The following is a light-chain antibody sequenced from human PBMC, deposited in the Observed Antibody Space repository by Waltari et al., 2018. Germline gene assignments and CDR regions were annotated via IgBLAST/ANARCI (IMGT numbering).Light chain of an antibody. CDR2: DAS. V-gene: IGKV3-20*01. Sequence: ELLFTHSPGPLSLSPGERGTLSCRASQSVGRSLCWYQQKQRQAPRLLIYDASTRATGTPDRFSGGGSGTDCSLTISRLEPEDFAVYYCQMYVRLPVTFGQGTKVEI. CDR1: QSVGRS. CDR3: QMYVRLPVT. J-gene: IGKJ1*01.